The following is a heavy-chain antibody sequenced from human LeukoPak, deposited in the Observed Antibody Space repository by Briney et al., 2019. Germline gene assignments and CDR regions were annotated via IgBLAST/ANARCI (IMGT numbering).Heavy chain of an antibody. CDR1: GYIFTVYG. J-gene: IGHJ4*02. CDR2: INTYNGNT. CDR3: ARDSGHNSSWYERFDY. V-gene: IGHV1-18*01. Sequence: ASVKVSCKTSGYIFTVYGISWVRQAPGQGLEWMAWINTYNGNTNYAQKLQGRVTLTTDTSTSTVYMELTSLRSDDTAMYYCARDSGHNSSWYERFDYWGQGTLVTVSS. D-gene: IGHD6-13*01.